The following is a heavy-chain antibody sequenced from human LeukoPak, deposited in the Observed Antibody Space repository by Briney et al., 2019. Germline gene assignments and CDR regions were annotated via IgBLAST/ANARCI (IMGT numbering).Heavy chain of an antibody. Sequence: ASVKVSCKASGGTFSSYAISWVRQAPGQGLEWMGGIIPIFGTANYAQKFQGRVTITADESASTAYMELSSLRSEDTAVYYCAKEVAGDYYGMDVWGQGTTVTVSS. J-gene: IGHJ6*02. V-gene: IGHV1-69*01. CDR1: GGTFSSYA. CDR3: AKEVAGDYYGMDV. D-gene: IGHD6-19*01. CDR2: IIPIFGTA.